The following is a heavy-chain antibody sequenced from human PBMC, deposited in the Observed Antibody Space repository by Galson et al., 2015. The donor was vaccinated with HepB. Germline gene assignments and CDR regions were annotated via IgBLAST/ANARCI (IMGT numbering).Heavy chain of an antibody. CDR2: IIPIFGTA. Sequence: CKASGGTFSSYAISWVRQAPGQGLEWMGGIIPIFGTANCAQKFQGRVTITADESTSTAYMELSSLRSEDTAVYYCARAVGATTSGPYYFDYWGQGTLVTVSS. CDR1: GGTFSSYA. J-gene: IGHJ4*02. V-gene: IGHV1-69*01. D-gene: IGHD1-26*01. CDR3: ARAVGATTSGPYYFDY.